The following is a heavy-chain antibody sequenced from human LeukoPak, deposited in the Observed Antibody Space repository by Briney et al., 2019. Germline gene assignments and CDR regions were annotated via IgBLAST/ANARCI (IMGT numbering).Heavy chain of an antibody. D-gene: IGHD3-16*01. J-gene: IGHJ5*02. Sequence: GESLKISCKGSGYSFTSYWIGWVRQMPGKGLEWMGLIYPGNSDTRYSPSFQGQVTISADKSISTAYLQWSSLKASDTAMYYCARHWGKPNNWFDPWGQGTLVTVSS. CDR3: ARHWGKPNNWFDP. CDR1: GYSFTSYW. V-gene: IGHV5-51*01. CDR2: IYPGNSDT.